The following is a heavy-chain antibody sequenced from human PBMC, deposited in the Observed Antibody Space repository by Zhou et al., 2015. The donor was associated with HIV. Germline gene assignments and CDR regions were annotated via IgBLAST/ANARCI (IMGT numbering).Heavy chain of an antibody. J-gene: IGHJ5*02. CDR2: ITISGNTV. V-gene: IGHV3-11*01. Sequence: QVQLVESGGGLVKPGGSLRLSCAASGFTFTDYYMSWMRQAPGKGLEWLSYITISGNTVYYANSVKGRFTISRDNANNSLSLQMNSLRAEDTAVYYCARVTAVPGPYFDPWGQGTLVTVSS. D-gene: IGHD6-19*01. CDR3: ARVTAVPGPYFDP. CDR1: GFTFTDYY.